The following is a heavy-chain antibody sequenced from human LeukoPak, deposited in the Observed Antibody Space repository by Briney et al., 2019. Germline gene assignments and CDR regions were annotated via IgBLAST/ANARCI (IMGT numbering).Heavy chain of an antibody. CDR1: GGSIDTYY. V-gene: IGHV4-59*12. Sequence: PSETLSLTCTVSGGSIDTYYWNWIRQPPGKGLEWIGYVFHTGSTNYNPSLKSRVTISVDTSKNQFSLKLSSVTAADTAVYYCARATTYYYGSGSYDYWGQGTLVTVSS. D-gene: IGHD3-10*01. CDR3: ARATTYYYGSGSYDY. CDR2: VFHTGST. J-gene: IGHJ4*02.